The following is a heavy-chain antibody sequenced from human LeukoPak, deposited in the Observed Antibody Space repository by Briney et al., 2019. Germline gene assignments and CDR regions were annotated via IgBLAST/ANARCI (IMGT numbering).Heavy chain of an antibody. V-gene: IGHV1-2*02. D-gene: IGHD1-1*01. CDR3: ARDKQLDWAHYYYYYMDV. CDR2: INPSGDGT. J-gene: IGHJ6*03. Sequence: ASVKVSCKASGYSLTSYFMHWVRQAPGQGLEWVGVINPSGDGTSYTQKFQGRVTMTRDTSINTAYMELSRLRSDDTAVYYCARDKQLDWAHYYYYYMDVWGKGTTVTVSS. CDR1: GYSLTSYF.